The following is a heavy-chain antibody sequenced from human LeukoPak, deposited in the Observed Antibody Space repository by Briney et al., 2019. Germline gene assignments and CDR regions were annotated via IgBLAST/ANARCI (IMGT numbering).Heavy chain of an antibody. CDR3: ARIHRYCSGGACYVLDN. Sequence: PSETLSLTCVVSGGSVGGYYWGWIRQPPGRGLEWIGYVYYSGSTNYNPSFKSRITISVDTSRNQFSLQLSSVTAADTAVYYCARIHRYCSGGACYVLDNWGQGTLVAVSS. CDR1: GGSVGGYY. V-gene: IGHV4-59*02. D-gene: IGHD2-15*01. J-gene: IGHJ4*02. CDR2: VYYSGST.